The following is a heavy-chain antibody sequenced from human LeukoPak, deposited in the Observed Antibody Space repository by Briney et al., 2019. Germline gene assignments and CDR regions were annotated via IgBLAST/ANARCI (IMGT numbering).Heavy chain of an antibody. CDR1: GFTFVDYA. V-gene: IGHV3-9*01. CDR2: ISWNSGSI. Sequence: GRSLRLSRAASGFTFVDYAMHRVRQAPGKGLEWVSGISWNSGSIGYADSVKGRFTISRDNAKNSLYLQMNSLRAEDTALYYCAKAGVEDNYYFDYWGQGTLVTVSS. D-gene: IGHD3-10*01. J-gene: IGHJ4*02. CDR3: AKAGVEDNYYFDY.